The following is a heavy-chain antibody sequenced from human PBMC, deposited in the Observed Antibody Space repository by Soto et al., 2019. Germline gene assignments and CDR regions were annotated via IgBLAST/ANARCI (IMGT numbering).Heavy chain of an antibody. V-gene: IGHV3-33*01. J-gene: IGHJ3*02. CDR1: GFTFSSYG. Sequence: QVQLVESGGGVVQPGRSLRLSCAASGFTFSSYGMHWVRQAPGKGLEWVAVIWYNGSNKYYADSVKGRFTISRDNSKNTLYMKMNSLRAEDTAVYYSARDTLAGDYYYDSSGYYDDAFDIWGQGTMVTVSS. D-gene: IGHD3-22*01. CDR3: ARDTLAGDYYYDSSGYYDDAFDI. CDR2: IWYNGSNK.